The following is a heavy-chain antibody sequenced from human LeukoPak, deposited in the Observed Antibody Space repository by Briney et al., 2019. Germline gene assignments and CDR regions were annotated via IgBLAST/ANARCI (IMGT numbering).Heavy chain of an antibody. Sequence: GGSLRLSCAASGFTLRGYAMHWVRQAPGKGLEWLAVLADDESTKYYADSVKGRFTIPSDNSKNTVDLQMNSLRPDDTAMYYCARAPGGTNFFYYGLDVWGQGTTVTVSS. CDR2: LADDESTK. J-gene: IGHJ6*02. CDR3: ARAPGGTNFFYYGLDV. CDR1: GFTLRGYA. V-gene: IGHV3-30-3*01. D-gene: IGHD1-26*01.